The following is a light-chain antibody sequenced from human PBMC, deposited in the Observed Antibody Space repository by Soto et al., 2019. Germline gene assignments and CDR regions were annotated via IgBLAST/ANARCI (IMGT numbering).Light chain of an antibody. CDR3: SSYAGSNKLV. Sequence: QSALTQPPSASGSPGQSVTISGTGTSSDVGGYHYVSWYQQHPGKAPNLMIHEVTKRASGVPDRFSGSKSGNTASLTVSGLQGEDEAEYYCSSYAGSNKLVFGGGTKLTVL. J-gene: IGLJ2*01. CDR1: SSDVGGYHY. V-gene: IGLV2-8*01. CDR2: EVT.